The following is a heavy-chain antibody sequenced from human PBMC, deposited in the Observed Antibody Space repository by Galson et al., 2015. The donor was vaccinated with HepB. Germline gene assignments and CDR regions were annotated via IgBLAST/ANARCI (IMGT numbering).Heavy chain of an antibody. CDR3: AREVVPAAYYGMDV. J-gene: IGHJ6*02. CDR1: GYTFTNYY. Sequence: SVKVSCKASGYTFTNYYMHWVRQAPGQGLEWMGIINPNSGSTSYAQKFQGRVTMTRDTSTSTLYMELSSLRSKDTAVYYCAREVVPAAYYGMDVWGQGTTVTVSS. D-gene: IGHD2-2*01. V-gene: IGHV1-46*01. CDR2: INPNSGST.